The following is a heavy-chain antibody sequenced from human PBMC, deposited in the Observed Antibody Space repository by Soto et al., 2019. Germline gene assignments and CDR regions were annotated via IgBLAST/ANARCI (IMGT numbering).Heavy chain of an antibody. CDR2: VFHTGGT. Sequence: QVQLQESGPGLVKPSETLSLTCTVSSDSIAGENWWSWVRQPPGLGLEWIGEVFHTGGTNYNPSLKSRVTMEVDKSKNQLSLKLMCVTAADTAVYYCARVFSSGSGWMYYFDFWGQGTLVSVSS. V-gene: IGHV4-4*02. D-gene: IGHD6-19*01. J-gene: IGHJ4*02. CDR3: ARVFSSGSGWMYYFDF. CDR1: SDSIAGENW.